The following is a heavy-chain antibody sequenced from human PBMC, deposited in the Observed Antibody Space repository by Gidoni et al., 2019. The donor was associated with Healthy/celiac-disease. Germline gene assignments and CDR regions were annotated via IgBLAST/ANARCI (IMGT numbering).Heavy chain of an antibody. J-gene: IGHJ4*02. CDR1: GFTFSSYA. D-gene: IGHD5-18*01. V-gene: IGHV3-23*01. Sequence: SGFTFSSYAMSWVRQAPGKGLEWVSAISGSGGSTYYADSVKGRFTISRDNSKNTLYLQMNSLRAEDTAVYYCAKDSEGDTDLDYWGQGTLVTVSS. CDR2: ISGSGGST. CDR3: AKDSEGDTDLDY.